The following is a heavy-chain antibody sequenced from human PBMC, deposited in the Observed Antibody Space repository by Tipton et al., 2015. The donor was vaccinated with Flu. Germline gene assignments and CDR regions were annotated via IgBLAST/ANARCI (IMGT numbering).Heavy chain of an antibody. CDR1: GGSISSYY. D-gene: IGHD1-26*01. V-gene: IGHV4-59*01. CDR2: IYYSGST. J-gene: IGHJ1*01. Sequence: TLSLTCTVSGGSISSYYWSWIRQPPGEGLEWIGYIYYSGSTNYNPSLNSRVTISVDTSKNQYSLKLSSVTAADTAVYYCSRYGTYDGSRYFQHWGQGTLVTGS. CDR3: SRYGTYDGSRYFQH.